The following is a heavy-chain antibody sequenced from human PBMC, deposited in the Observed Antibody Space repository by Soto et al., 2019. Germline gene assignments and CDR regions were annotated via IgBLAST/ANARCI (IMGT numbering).Heavy chain of an antibody. CDR2: IYYSGST. CDR3: ARRGSGSYSDY. CDR1: GGSISSYY. D-gene: IGHD3-10*01. V-gene: IGHV4-59*04. Sequence: SETLSLTCTVSGGSISSYYWSWIRQPPGKGLEWIGYIYYSGSTYYNPSLKSRVTISVDTSKNQFSLKVSSVTAADTAVYYCARRGSGSYSDYWGQGTLVTVSS. J-gene: IGHJ4*02.